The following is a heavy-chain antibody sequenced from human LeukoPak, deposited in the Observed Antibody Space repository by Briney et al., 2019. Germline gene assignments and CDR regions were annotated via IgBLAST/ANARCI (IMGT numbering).Heavy chain of an antibody. J-gene: IGHJ4*02. D-gene: IGHD2/OR15-2a*01. CDR2: IYYSGST. V-gene: IGHV4-59*01. CDR1: GGSISSYY. CDR3: ARDVNY. Sequence: SETLSLTCTVSGGSISSYYWSWIRQPPGKGLEWIGYIYYSGSTNYNPSLKSRVTISVDTSKNQFSLKLSSVTAADTAVYYCARDVNYWGQGTLVTVSS.